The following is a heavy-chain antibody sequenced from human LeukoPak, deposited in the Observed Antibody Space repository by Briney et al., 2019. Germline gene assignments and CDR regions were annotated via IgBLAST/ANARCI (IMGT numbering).Heavy chain of an antibody. J-gene: IGHJ6*03. CDR1: RYTFTGYY. D-gene: IGHD1-26*01. Sequence: ASVKVSCKASRYTFTGYYMHWVRQAPGQGLEGMGWINPNSGGTNYAQKFQGRVTMTRDTSISTAYMELSRLRSDDTAVYYCARDRSGSYYYYYMDVWGKGTTVTVSS. CDR2: INPNSGGT. CDR3: ARDRSGSYYYYYMDV. V-gene: IGHV1-2*02.